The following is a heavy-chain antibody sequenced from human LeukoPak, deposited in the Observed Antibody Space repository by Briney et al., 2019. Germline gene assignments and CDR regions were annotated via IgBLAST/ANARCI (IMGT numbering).Heavy chain of an antibody. Sequence: GGSLRLSCAASGFTFSSYWMHWVRQAPGKGLVWVSRINSDGSSTSYADSVKGRFTISRDNAKNTLYLQMNSLRAEDTAVYYCARVEMVVAAPFDYWGQGTLVTVSS. J-gene: IGHJ4*02. CDR2: INSDGSST. CDR1: GFTFSSYW. D-gene: IGHD2-15*01. CDR3: ARVEMVVAAPFDY. V-gene: IGHV3-74*01.